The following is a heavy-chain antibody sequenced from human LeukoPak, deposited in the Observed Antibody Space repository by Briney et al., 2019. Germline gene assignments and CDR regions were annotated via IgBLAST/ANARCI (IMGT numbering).Heavy chain of an antibody. J-gene: IGHJ4*02. V-gene: IGHV1-3*01. CDR2: INAGNGKT. CDR1: GFTFTNYA. D-gene: IGHD3/OR15-3a*01. Sequence: GASVKVSCKASGFTFTNYAIQWVRQAPGQRLEWMGWINAGNGKTKYSQKFQGRVTITRDTSANTAYMELSSLRSEDTAVYYCARGIWTATSAQYYLDYWGQGTLVTVSS. CDR3: ARGIWTATSAQYYLDY.